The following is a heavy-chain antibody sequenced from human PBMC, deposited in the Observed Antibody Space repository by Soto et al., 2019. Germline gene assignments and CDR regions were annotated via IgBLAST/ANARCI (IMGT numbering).Heavy chain of an antibody. D-gene: IGHD6-13*01. Sequence: QVQLVESGGGVVQPGRSLRLSCAASGFTFSSYGMHWVRQAPGKGLEWVAVIWYDGSNKYYADSVKGRFTISRDNSKNTLYLKMNSMRAEDTAVYYCVRASRQLVYFDYWGQGTLVAVSS. CDR3: VRASRQLVYFDY. CDR1: GFTFSSYG. V-gene: IGHV3-33*01. CDR2: IWYDGSNK. J-gene: IGHJ4*02.